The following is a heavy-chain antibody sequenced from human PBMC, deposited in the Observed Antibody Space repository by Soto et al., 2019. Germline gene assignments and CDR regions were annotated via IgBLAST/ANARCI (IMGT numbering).Heavy chain of an antibody. V-gene: IGHV4-34*01. D-gene: IGHD1-26*01. CDR3: ARGPRYPCFDP. CDR2: INHSGST. CDR1: GGSFSGYY. Sequence: QVQLQQRGAGLLKTSETLSLICAVYGGSFSGYYWCWIRQPPGKGLDWIGEINHSGSTNYNPSLKSRVTISVDTSKNQFPLKLSSVTAADTAVYYCARGPRYPCFDPWGQGTLVTVSS. J-gene: IGHJ5*02.